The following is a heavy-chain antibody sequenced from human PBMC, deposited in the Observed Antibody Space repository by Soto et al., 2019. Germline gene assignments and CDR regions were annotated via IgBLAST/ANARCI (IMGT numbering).Heavy chain of an antibody. J-gene: IGHJ4*02. CDR3: SRAPGPGGFDY. Sequence: EVQLLESGGRLVQPGGSLRLSCVASGFAFSTYAMTWVRQAPGEGPEWVSTISSNGFNTYYADSVKGRFTISRDNSKNMLFLQMNSLRAEDTALYYCSRAPGPGGFDYWGQGTLVPVSS. V-gene: IGHV3-23*01. CDR1: GFAFSTYA. D-gene: IGHD1-1*01. CDR2: ISSNGFNT.